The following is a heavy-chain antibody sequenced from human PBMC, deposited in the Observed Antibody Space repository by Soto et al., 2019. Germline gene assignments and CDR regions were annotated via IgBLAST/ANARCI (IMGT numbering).Heavy chain of an antibody. CDR3: ARLDRDPFDC. CDR2: IDPSDSYT. CDR1: GYSFTSYW. Sequence: GASLKISCKGSGYSFTSYWISWVRQMPGKGLEWMGRIDPSDSYTNYSPSFQGHVTISADKSISTAYLQWSSLKASGTAMYSCARLDRDPFDCWGQGTLVTVSS. V-gene: IGHV5-10-1*01. D-gene: IGHD2-21*02. J-gene: IGHJ4*02.